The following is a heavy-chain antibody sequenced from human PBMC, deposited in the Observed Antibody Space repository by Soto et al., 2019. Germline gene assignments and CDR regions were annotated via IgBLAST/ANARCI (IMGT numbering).Heavy chain of an antibody. D-gene: IGHD3-16*01. CDR1: GGSFSSYY. V-gene: IGHV4-34*01. Sequence: QVQLQQWGAGLLKPSETLSLTCAVYGGSFSSYYWSWIRQPPGKGLEWIGEINHSGSTNYNPSLKSRVTISVDTSKNQFSLKLSSVTAADTAVYYCARGPRGTFGVVKGIDYWGQGTLVTVSS. CDR3: ARGPRGTFGVVKGIDY. CDR2: INHSGST. J-gene: IGHJ4*02.